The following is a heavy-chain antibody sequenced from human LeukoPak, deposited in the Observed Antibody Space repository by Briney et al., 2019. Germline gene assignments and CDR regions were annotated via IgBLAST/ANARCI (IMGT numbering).Heavy chain of an antibody. J-gene: IGHJ4*02. CDR3: VRQPRSGRYFTVVEFDY. D-gene: IGHD3-10*01. V-gene: IGHV5-51*01. CDR1: GYRFTCYW. Sequence: LGESLKISCKGFGYRFTCYWIGWVRQMPGKGLEGMGIIYPGDSDTIYSRSFQGQVTISVDTSLSTAYLQWGSLKASDSAMYDCVRQPRSGRYFTVVEFDYWGQGTLVTVSS. CDR2: IYPGDSDT.